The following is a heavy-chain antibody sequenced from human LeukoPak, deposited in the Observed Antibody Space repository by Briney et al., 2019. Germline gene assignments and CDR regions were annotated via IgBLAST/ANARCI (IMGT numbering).Heavy chain of an antibody. CDR1: GGSISIYY. CDR3: ARSAHDYYDSASYGVAFDV. D-gene: IGHD3-22*01. V-gene: IGHV4-59*01. J-gene: IGHJ3*01. CDR2: IFYTGST. Sequence: PSETLSLTCSVSGGSISIYYWSWMPQPPRKGVEWIGNIFYTGSTKQNPSLKSRVTISVDTSKNQISLKLSSVTAADTAMYYCARSAHDYYDSASYGVAFDVWGQGTMVTVSS.